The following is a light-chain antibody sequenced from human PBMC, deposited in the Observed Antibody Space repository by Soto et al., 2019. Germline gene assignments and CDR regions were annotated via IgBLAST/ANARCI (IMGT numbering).Light chain of an antibody. CDR1: QSVSSSY. J-gene: IGKJ1*01. V-gene: IGKV3-20*01. Sequence: EIVLTQSPGTLSLSPGERATLSCRASQSVSSSYLAWYQQKPGQAPRLLIYGASSRATGIPDRFSGSESGTDFTLTISRREPEDFAVYYCQQYGRSLWTFGQGTKVEIK. CDR2: GAS. CDR3: QQYGRSLWT.